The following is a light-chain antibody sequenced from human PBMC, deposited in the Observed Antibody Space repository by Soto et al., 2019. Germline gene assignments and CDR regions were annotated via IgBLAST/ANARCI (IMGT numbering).Light chain of an antibody. Sequence: EIVLTQSPGTLSLSPGERATLSCRASQSVSSNYLAWYQQKPGQAPRLLIYGASSRATGIPDRFSGSGSGTDFTLTISRLEPEEFAVYYCEQYGNSPRTXGQGTKVAIK. CDR1: QSVSSNY. CDR2: GAS. V-gene: IGKV3-20*01. J-gene: IGKJ1*01. CDR3: EQYGNSPRT.